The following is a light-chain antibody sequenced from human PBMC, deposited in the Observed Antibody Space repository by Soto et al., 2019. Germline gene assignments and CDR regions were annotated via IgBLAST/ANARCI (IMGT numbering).Light chain of an antibody. CDR1: QSVSSSY. V-gene: IGKV3-20*01. CDR2: GAS. J-gene: IGKJ3*01. Sequence: EIVLTQSPGTLSLSPGERATLSCRASQSVSSSYLAWYQQKPGQAPRLLIYGASSRATGIPDRFSGSGSGTDFTLSISRLEPEDFATYYCQQSYITPFTFGPGTKVDIK. CDR3: QQSYITPFT.